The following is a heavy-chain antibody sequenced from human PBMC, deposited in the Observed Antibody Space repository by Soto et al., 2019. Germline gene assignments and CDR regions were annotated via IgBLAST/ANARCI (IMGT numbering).Heavy chain of an antibody. CDR1: GGSISSGDYY. Sequence: SETLSLTCTVSGGSISSGDYYWSWIRQPPGKGLEWIGYIYYSGSTYYNPSLKSRVTISVDTSKNQFSLKLSSVTAADSAVYYCARDFRYYYDSSGFDYWGQGTLVTVSS. D-gene: IGHD3-22*01. J-gene: IGHJ4*02. V-gene: IGHV4-30-4*01. CDR3: ARDFRYYYDSSGFDY. CDR2: IYYSGST.